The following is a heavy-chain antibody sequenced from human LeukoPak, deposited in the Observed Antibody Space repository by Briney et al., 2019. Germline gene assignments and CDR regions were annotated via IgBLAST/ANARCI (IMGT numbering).Heavy chain of an antibody. Sequence: GGSLRLSCAASGFTFSNYWMTWVRQAPGKGLEWVANINRDGSERYYVDSVKGRFTIPRDGAKSSLYLQMNSLRAEDTAVYYCARRNAMDVWGQGTTVIVFS. CDR1: GFTFSNYW. V-gene: IGHV3-7*03. J-gene: IGHJ6*02. CDR2: INRDGSER. CDR3: ARRNAMDV.